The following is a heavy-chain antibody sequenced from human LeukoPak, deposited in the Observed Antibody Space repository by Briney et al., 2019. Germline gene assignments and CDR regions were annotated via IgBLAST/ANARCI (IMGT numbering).Heavy chain of an antibody. D-gene: IGHD5-24*01. CDR2: SRNRAHSYST. Sequence: GGSLRLSCAASGFTFSDHYMDWVRQAPGKGLDWIGRSRNRAHSYSTEYAASVKGRFTVSRADSENSLYLQMNSLKTDDTAVYYCARGDGYNFFDYWGQGTLVTVSS. J-gene: IGHJ4*02. V-gene: IGHV3-72*01. CDR1: GFTFSDHY. CDR3: ARGDGYNFFDY.